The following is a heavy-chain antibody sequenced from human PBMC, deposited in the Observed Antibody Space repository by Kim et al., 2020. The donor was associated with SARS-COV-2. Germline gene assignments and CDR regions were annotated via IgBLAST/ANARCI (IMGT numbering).Heavy chain of an antibody. CDR3: ASVRLG. CDR2: IKEDGSEK. D-gene: IGHD6-25*01. J-gene: IGHJ4*02. Sequence: GGSLRLSCAASGFTFSNYWLHWVRQAPGKGLQWVANIKEDGSEKYYADSVKGRFTISRDNAKNSLYLQMDSLRAEDTAVYYCASVRLGWGQGTLVTVSS. V-gene: IGHV3-7*03. CDR1: GFTFSNYW.